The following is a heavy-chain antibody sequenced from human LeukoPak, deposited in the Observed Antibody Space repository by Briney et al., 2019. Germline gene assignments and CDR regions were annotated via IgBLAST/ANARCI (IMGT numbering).Heavy chain of an antibody. J-gene: IGHJ3*02. V-gene: IGHV3-53*01. CDR1: GFSVSTKY. CDR3: ARGYYHGPGTLPAAFDI. D-gene: IGHD3-10*01. Sequence: GGSLRLSCAASGFSVSTKYMGWVRQAPGKGLEWVSFISAGSSSHSQNADSVKGRFTISRDDSKNTLYLHLASLRAEDTAVYYCARGYYHGPGTLPAAFDIWGQGTMVIVSS. CDR2: ISAGSSS.